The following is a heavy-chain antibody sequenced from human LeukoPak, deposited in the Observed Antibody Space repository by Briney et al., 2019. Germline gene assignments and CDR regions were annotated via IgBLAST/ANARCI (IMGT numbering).Heavy chain of an antibody. CDR1: GFTFSSYE. Sequence: PGGSLRLSCAASGFTFSSYEMNWVRQAPGKGLEWVSYISSSGSTIYYADSVKGRFTISRDNAKNSLYLQMNSLRAEDTAVYYCARDCSSSCHSGGYAFDIWGQGTMVTVSS. CDR2: ISSSGSTI. D-gene: IGHD6-13*01. V-gene: IGHV3-48*03. CDR3: ARDCSSSCHSGGYAFDI. J-gene: IGHJ3*02.